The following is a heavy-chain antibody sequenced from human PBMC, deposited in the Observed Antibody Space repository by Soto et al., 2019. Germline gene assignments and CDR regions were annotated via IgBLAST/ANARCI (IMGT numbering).Heavy chain of an antibody. V-gene: IGHV4-39*01. CDR1: GGSISSSSYY. CDR2: IYYSGST. D-gene: IGHD2-15*01. J-gene: IGHJ4*02. CDR3: ARTPDCSGGSCTTSYFDY. Sequence: QLQLQESGPGLVKPSETLSLTCTVSGGSISSSSYYWGWIRQPPGKGLEWIGSIYYSGSTYYNPSLKSRVTIPVDTSKNQFSLKLSSVTAADTAVYYCARTPDCSGGSCTTSYFDYWGQGTLVTVSS.